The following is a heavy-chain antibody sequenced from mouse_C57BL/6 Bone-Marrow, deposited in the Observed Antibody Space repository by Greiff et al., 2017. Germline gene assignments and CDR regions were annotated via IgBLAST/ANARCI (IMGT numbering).Heavy chain of an antibody. J-gene: IGHJ3*01. CDR3: AREGHYYYGPWFAY. Sequence: LQQPGAELVMPGASVKLSCKASGYTFTSYWMHWVKQRPGQGLEWIGEIDPSDSYTNYNQKFKGKFTLTVDKSSSTAYMQLSSLTSEDSAVYYCAREGHYYYGPWFAYWGQGTLVTVSA. V-gene: IGHV1-69*01. CDR1: GYTFTSYW. CDR2: IDPSDSYT. D-gene: IGHD1-1*01.